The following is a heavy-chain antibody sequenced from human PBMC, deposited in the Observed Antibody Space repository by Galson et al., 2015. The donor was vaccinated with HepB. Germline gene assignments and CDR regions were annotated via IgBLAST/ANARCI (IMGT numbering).Heavy chain of an antibody. D-gene: IGHD5-18*01. CDR2: ISYDGSNK. CDR1: GFTFGSYG. V-gene: IGHV3-30*18. Sequence: SLRLSCAASGFTFGSYGMHWVRQAPGKGLEWVAVISYDGSNKYYADSVKGRFTISRDNSKNTLYLQMNSLRAEDTAVYYCAKEGGYSYGYGYYYYYYGMDVWGQGTTVTVSS. J-gene: IGHJ6*02. CDR3: AKEGGYSYGYGYYYYYYGMDV.